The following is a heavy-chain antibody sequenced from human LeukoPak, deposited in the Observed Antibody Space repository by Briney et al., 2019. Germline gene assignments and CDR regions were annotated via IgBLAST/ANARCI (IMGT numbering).Heavy chain of an antibody. J-gene: IGHJ5*02. CDR2: INHSGST. CDR1: GGSFSGYY. V-gene: IGHV4-34*01. Sequence: SETLSLTCAVYGGSFSGYYWSWIRQPPGKGLEWIGEINHSGSTNYNPSLKSRVTVSVDTPKNQFSLKLSSVTAADTAVYCCARGFEGSGSLKYSHLGFDPWGQGTLVTVSS. D-gene: IGHD3-10*01. CDR3: ARGFEGSGSLKYSHLGFDP.